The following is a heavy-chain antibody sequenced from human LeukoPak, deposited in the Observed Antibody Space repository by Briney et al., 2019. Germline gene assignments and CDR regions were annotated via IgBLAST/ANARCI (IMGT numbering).Heavy chain of an antibody. CDR1: GGSLSSYY. CDR2: IYYSGST. Sequence: PSETLSLTCTVSGGSLSSYYWSWIRQPPGKGLEWIGYIYYSGSTNYNPSLKSRVTISVDTSKNQFSLKPSSVTAADTAVYYCARVQGYGMDVWGQGTTVTVSS. J-gene: IGHJ6*02. V-gene: IGHV4-59*01. CDR3: ARVQGYGMDV.